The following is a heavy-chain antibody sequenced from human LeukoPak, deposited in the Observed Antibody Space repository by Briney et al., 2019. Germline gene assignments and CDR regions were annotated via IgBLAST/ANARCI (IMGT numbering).Heavy chain of an antibody. CDR2: IIPIFGTA. CDR1: GGTFSSYA. D-gene: IGHD4-23*01. CDR3: ARETLGGRGYYYYGMDV. V-gene: IGHV1-69*13. J-gene: IGHJ6*02. Sequence: SVKVSCKASGGTFSSYAISWVRQAPGQGLEWMGGIIPIFGTANYVQKFQGRVTITADESTSTAYMELSSLRSEDTAVYYCARETLGGRGYYYYGMDVWGQGTTVTVSS.